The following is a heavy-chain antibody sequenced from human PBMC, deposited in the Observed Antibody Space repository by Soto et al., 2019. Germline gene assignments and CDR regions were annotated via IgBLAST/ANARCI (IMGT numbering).Heavy chain of an antibody. D-gene: IGHD2-2*01. Sequence: EASVKVSCKASGYTFTSYYMHWVRQAPGQGLEWMGIINPSGGSTSYAQKFQGRVTMTRDTSTSTVYMELSSLRSEDTAVYYCARGRGFRPSYCSSTSCRYYYYYSGMDVWGQGTTVTVSS. V-gene: IGHV1-46*01. J-gene: IGHJ6*02. CDR2: INPSGGST. CDR3: ARGRGFRPSYCSSTSCRYYYYYSGMDV. CDR1: GYTFTSYY.